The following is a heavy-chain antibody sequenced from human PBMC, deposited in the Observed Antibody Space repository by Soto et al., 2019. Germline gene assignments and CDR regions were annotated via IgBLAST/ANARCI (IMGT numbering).Heavy chain of an antibody. CDR1: GGSFSGYY. Sequence: SETLSLTCAVYGGSFSGYYWSWIRQPPGKGLEWIGEINHSGSTNYNPSLKSRVTISVDTSKNQFSLKLSSVTAADTAVYYCASITMVRGARSYYYGMDVWGQGTTVTVSS. V-gene: IGHV4-34*01. D-gene: IGHD3-10*01. J-gene: IGHJ6*02. CDR2: INHSGST. CDR3: ASITMVRGARSYYYGMDV.